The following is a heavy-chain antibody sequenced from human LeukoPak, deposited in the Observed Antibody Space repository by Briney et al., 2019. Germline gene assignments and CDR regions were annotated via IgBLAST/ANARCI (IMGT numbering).Heavy chain of an antibody. CDR2: IYYSGSI. J-gene: IGHJ4*02. D-gene: IGHD5-24*01. CDR1: GASISSYY. Sequence: PAETPSLTCSVSGASISSYYWSWIRQPPGRGLEWIGYIYYSGSINYNPSLKSRVTISADTSKNQFSLKLTSVTAADTAVYYCARMGDGYNLRYFDYWGQGTLVTVSS. CDR3: ARMGDGYNLRYFDY. V-gene: IGHV4-59*01.